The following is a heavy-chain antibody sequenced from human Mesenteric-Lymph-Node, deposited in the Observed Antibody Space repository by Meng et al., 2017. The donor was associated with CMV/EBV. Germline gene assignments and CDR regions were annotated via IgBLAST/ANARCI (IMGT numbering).Heavy chain of an antibody. D-gene: IGHD3-22*01. CDR2: ISTSGGRT. J-gene: IGHJ4*02. CDR3: AKETYDSSGYYLDY. V-gene: IGHV3-23*01. CDR1: GLTFSSYA. Sequence: GGSLRLSCAASGLTFSSYAMSWVRQAPGKGLEWVSAISTSGGRTYYADSVKGRFTISRDNSKNTLYLQMNSLRAEDTAVYYCAKETYDSSGYYLDYWGQGTLVTVSS.